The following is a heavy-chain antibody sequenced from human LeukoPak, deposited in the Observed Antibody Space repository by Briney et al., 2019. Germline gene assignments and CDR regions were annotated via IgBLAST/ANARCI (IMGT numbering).Heavy chain of an antibody. V-gene: IGHV5-51*01. CDR3: ARHRSNPFGGTAIPDY. Sequence: GESLKISCKGSGYSFTSYWIGWVRQLPGKGLEWMGIIYPGDSDTRYSPSFQGQVTISADKSISTAYLQWSSLKASDTAMYYCARHRSNPFGGTAIPDYWGQGTLVTVSS. CDR2: IYPGDSDT. J-gene: IGHJ4*02. CDR1: GYSFTSYW. D-gene: IGHD5-18*01.